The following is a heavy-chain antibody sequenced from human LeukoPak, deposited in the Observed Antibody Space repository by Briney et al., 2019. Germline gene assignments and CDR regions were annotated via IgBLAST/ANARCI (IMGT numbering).Heavy chain of an antibody. J-gene: IGHJ6*02. D-gene: IGHD2-21*02. CDR3: ARGPVRDDGLTGISYYFGLDV. CDR1: GGSFTDYY. V-gene: IGHV4-34*01. Sequence: SETLSLTYAVYGGSFTDYYWSWIRHLPGKGLEWIGEIHHRAGANYNPSLWGRVTISADTSKNQFSLHLTSVTAADTATFYCARGPVRDDGLTGISYYFGLDVWGHGTTVTVFS. CDR2: IHHRAGA.